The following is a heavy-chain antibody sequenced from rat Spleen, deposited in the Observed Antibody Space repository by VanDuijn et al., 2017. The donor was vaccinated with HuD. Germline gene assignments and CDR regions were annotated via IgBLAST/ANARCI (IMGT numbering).Heavy chain of an antibody. CDR1: GFTFSNYG. V-gene: IGHV5S13*01. Sequence: EVQLVESGGGLVQPGRSLKLSCAASGFTFSNYGMAWVRQTPTKGLEWVASISTGGGSTYYADSVKGRFTISRDNAESTLYLQVDSLRSEDTATYYCARQERLLTTVATGSWFAYWGQGTLVTVSS. D-gene: IGHD1-3*01. J-gene: IGHJ3*01. CDR3: ARQERLLTTVATGSWFAY. CDR2: ISTGGGST.